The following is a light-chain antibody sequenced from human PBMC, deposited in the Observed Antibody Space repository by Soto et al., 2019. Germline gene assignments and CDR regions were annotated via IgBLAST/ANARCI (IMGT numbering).Light chain of an antibody. V-gene: IGLV4-60*02. Sequence: QPVLTQSSSASASLGSSVKLTCTLSSGHSSNTIAWHQQQPGKAPRYLMKLEGSGSYNKGSGVPDRFSASSSGADRYLTISNLQFEDEADYYCETWDSNTRVFGGGTKLTVL. CDR1: SGHSSNT. CDR2: LEGSGSY. CDR3: ETWDSNTRV. J-gene: IGLJ3*02.